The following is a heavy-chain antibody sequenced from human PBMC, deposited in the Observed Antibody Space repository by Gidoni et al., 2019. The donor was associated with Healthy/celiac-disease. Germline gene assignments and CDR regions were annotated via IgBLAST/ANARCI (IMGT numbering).Heavy chain of an antibody. V-gene: IGHV3-9*01. CDR3: AKDRYYVWGSYRRTFDY. CDR2: ISWNSGSI. J-gene: IGHJ4*02. Sequence: EVQPVESGGGLVQPGRSLRLSCAASAFTLDDYAMHWVRQAPGKGLEWVSGISWNSGSIGYADSVKGRFTISRDNAKNSLYLQMNRLRAEDTALYYCAKDRYYVWGSYRRTFDYWGQGTLVTVSS. CDR1: AFTLDDYA. D-gene: IGHD3-16*02.